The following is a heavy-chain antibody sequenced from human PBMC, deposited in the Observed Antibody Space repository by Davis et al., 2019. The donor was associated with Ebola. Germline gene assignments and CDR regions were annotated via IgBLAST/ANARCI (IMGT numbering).Heavy chain of an antibody. D-gene: IGHD1-26*01. CDR3: ASGRVVGATPTGFDP. CDR2: INPSGGST. CDR1: GYTFTSYY. V-gene: IGHV1-46*01. Sequence: ASVKVSCKASGYTFTSYYMHWVRQAPGQGLEWMGIINPSGGSTSYAQKFQGRVTMTRDTSTSTVYMELSSLRSEDTAVYYCASGRVVGATPTGFDPWGQGTLVTVSS. J-gene: IGHJ5*02.